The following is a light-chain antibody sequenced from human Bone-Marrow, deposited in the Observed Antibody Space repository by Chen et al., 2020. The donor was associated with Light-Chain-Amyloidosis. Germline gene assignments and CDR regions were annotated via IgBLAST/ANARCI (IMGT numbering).Light chain of an antibody. CDR2: STN. J-gene: IGLJ3*02. CDR1: SGSVSTTYN. Sequence: QAVVTQEPSFSVSPGGTVTLTCGLSSGSVSTTYNPSWYRQTPGQAPRTLIYSTNTRSSGVPDRFSGSILGNKAALTITGAQADDESDYYCVLYMGSGIWVFGGGTKLTVL. V-gene: IGLV8-61*01. CDR3: VLYMGSGIWV.